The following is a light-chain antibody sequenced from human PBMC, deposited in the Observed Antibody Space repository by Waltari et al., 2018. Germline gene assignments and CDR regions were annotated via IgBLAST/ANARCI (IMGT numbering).Light chain of an antibody. Sequence: EIVLTQSPGTLSLSPGERATLSCRASQSVGRSLAWYQQKPGQAPRLLIYGASSRATGVPDRFSGSGSGTDFSLTISSLEPEDFAVYFCQHYVRLPVTFGPGTKVEIE. CDR1: QSVGRS. V-gene: IGKV3-20*01. CDR2: GAS. CDR3: QHYVRLPVT. J-gene: IGKJ1*01.